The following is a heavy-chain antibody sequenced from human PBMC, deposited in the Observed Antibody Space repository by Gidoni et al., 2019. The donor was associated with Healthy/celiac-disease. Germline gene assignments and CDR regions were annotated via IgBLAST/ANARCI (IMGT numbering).Heavy chain of an antibody. CDR2: INPSGGST. D-gene: IGHD3-16*01. J-gene: IGHJ2*01. CDR3: ARLGLGELPIKGPFDL. CDR1: GYTFTSYY. Sequence: QVQLVQSGAEVKKPGASVKVSCKASGYTFTSYYMHWVRQAPGQGLEWKGIINPSGGSTSYAQKFQGRVTMTRDTSTSTVYMELSSLRSEDTAVYYCARLGLGELPIKGPFDLWGRGTLVTVSS. V-gene: IGHV1-46*01.